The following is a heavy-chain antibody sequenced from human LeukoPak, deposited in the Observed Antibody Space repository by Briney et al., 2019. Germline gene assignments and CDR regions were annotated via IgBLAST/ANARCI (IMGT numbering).Heavy chain of an antibody. J-gene: IGHJ5*02. CDR3: ARDGTYRHGNWFDP. V-gene: IGHV1-2*02. Sequence: GASVKVSCKASGYTFTHYYIHWVRQAPGQGLEWMGWISPNSGGTNYEQKFQGRVTMTRETTNNTAYMELSRLTSDDTAVYYCARDGTYRHGNWFDPWGQGTLVTVSS. CDR2: ISPNSGGT. D-gene: IGHD1/OR15-1a*01. CDR1: GYTFTHYY.